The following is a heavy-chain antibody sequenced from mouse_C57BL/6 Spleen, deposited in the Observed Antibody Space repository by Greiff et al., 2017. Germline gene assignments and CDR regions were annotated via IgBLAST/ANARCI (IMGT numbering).Heavy chain of an antibody. Sequence: QVQLQQSGAELVKPGASVKISCKASGYAFSSYWMNWVKQRPGKGLEWIGQIYPGDGDTNYNGKFKGKATLTADKSSSTAYMQLSSLTSEDSAVYFCARGRLRRGYYAMDYWGQGTSVTVSS. V-gene: IGHV1-80*01. J-gene: IGHJ4*01. D-gene: IGHD2-4*01. CDR2: IYPGDGDT. CDR3: ARGRLRRGYYAMDY. CDR1: GYAFSSYW.